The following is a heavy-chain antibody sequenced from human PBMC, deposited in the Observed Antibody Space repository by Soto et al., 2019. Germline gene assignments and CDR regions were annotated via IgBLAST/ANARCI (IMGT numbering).Heavy chain of an antibody. CDR2: LKSRRDGGAS. CDR3: TTDGGVTAYPLFWA. D-gene: IGHD2-21*02. V-gene: IGHV3-15*01. CDR1: GITFTNAW. Sequence: PGGSLKLSYATSGITFTNAWMGWVRQAPGKGLEWIGRLKSRRDGGASDFAAPVKGRVSISKDESKNTLYLQMNSLKTEDTAVYYCTTDGGVTAYPLFWAWGQGTVVTVSS. J-gene: IGHJ5*02.